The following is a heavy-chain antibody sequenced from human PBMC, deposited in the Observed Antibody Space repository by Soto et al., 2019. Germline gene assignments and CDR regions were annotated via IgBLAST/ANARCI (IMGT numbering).Heavy chain of an antibody. Sequence: GGSLRLSCAASGFTFSSYGMHWVRQAPGKGLEWVAVISYDGSNKYYTDSVKGRFTISRDNSKNTLYLQMNSLRAEDTAVYYCAKEVHDFWSGFDAFDIWGQGTMVTVSS. D-gene: IGHD3-3*01. CDR3: AKEVHDFWSGFDAFDI. CDR1: GFTFSSYG. V-gene: IGHV3-30*18. J-gene: IGHJ3*02. CDR2: ISYDGSNK.